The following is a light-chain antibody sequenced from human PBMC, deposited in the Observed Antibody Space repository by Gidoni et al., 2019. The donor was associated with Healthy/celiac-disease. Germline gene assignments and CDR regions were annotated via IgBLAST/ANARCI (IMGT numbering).Light chain of an antibody. CDR3: QQRYSTPLT. V-gene: IGKV1-39*01. CDR1: QSISSY. Sequence: DPVSITCRASQSISSYLNWYQQKPGQDPKLLIYAAASWQSGGPSRFSGSGSGTVFTPTISSLQPEDVATYYCQQRYSTPLTFGGGTKVEIK. CDR2: AAA. J-gene: IGKJ4*01.